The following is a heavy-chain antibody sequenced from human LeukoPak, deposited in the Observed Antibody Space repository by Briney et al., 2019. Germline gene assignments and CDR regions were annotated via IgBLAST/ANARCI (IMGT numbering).Heavy chain of an antibody. D-gene: IGHD6-19*01. CDR1: GFTFSSYA. V-gene: IGHV3-30*04. J-gene: IGHJ2*01. Sequence: GGSLRLSCAASGFTFSSYAMHWVRQAPGKGLEWVVDISYDGSNKYYADSVKGRFTISIDTSKNALYLQMNSLRGEDTAVYYCARDTGQWLGHWYFDLWGRGTLVTVSS. CDR2: ISYDGSNK. CDR3: ARDTGQWLGHWYFDL.